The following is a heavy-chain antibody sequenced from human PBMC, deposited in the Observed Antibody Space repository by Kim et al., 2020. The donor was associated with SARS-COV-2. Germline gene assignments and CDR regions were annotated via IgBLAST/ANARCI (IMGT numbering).Heavy chain of an antibody. V-gene: IGHV3-23*01. Sequence: GGSLRLSCAASGFTFSSYAMSWVRQAPGKGLEWVSAISGSGGSTYYADSVKGRFTISRDNSKNTLYLQMNSLRAEDTAVYYCAKALAAAGTYAQFDYWGQGTLVTVSS. D-gene: IGHD6-13*01. CDR2: ISGSGGST. J-gene: IGHJ4*02. CDR3: AKALAAAGTYAQFDY. CDR1: GFTFSSYA.